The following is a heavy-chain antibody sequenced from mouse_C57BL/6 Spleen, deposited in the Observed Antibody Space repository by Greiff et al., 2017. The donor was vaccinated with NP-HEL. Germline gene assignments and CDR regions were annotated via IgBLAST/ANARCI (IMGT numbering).Heavy chain of an antibody. CDR3: AREGRLQGYFDV. CDR1: GYTFTSYW. D-gene: IGHD2-4*01. CDR2: IDPSDSET. V-gene: IGHV1-52*01. Sequence: QVQLQQPGAELVRPGSSVKLSCKASGYTFTSYWMHWVKQRPIQGLEWIGNIDPSDSETHYNQKFKDKATLTVDKSSSTAYMQLSSLTSEDSAVYYCAREGRLQGYFDVWGTGTTVTVSS. J-gene: IGHJ1*03.